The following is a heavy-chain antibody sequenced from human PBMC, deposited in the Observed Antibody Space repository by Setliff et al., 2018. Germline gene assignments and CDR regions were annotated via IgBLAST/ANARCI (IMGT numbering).Heavy chain of an antibody. Sequence: ASVKVSCKASGYTFAGYYMHWVRQAPGQGLEWMGWINPNSGGTNYAQKFQGRVTMTRDTSISTAYMELSRLRSDDTAVYYCAREIRAVVPAAPRYYGMDVWGQGTTVTVSS. CDR1: GYTFAGYY. J-gene: IGHJ6*02. V-gene: IGHV1-2*02. CDR2: INPNSGGT. D-gene: IGHD2-2*01. CDR3: AREIRAVVPAAPRYYGMDV.